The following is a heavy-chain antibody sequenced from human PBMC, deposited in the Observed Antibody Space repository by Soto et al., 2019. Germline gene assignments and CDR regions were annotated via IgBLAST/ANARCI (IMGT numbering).Heavy chain of an antibody. CDR3: ARDCYGSGSYYGRMDV. D-gene: IGHD3-10*01. V-gene: IGHV3-33*01. CDR2: IGYDGSNK. J-gene: IGHJ6*02. Sequence: GGSLRLSCAASGFTFSSYGIHWVRQAAGKGLEWVAVIGYDGSNKYYADSVKGRFTISRDNSKNTLYLQMNSLRAEDTAVYYCARDCYGSGSYYGRMDVWGQGTTVTVSS. CDR1: GFTFSSYG.